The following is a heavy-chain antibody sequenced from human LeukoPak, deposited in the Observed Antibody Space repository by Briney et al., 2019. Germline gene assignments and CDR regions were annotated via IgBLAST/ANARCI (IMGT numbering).Heavy chain of an antibody. V-gene: IGHV3-23*03. CDR2: VDGGNDI. CDR3: AKDATPGNSIWDHFDS. CDR1: GFPFNIYG. D-gene: IGHD1-7*01. J-gene: IGHJ4*02. Sequence: GGSLRLSCAASGFPFNIYGMSWVRQAPGKGLEWVSSVDGGNDIHYADSVKGRFTGSRDDAKSTVYLQMNSLRVEDTAIYFCAKDATPGNSIWDHFDSWGQGTLVTVSS.